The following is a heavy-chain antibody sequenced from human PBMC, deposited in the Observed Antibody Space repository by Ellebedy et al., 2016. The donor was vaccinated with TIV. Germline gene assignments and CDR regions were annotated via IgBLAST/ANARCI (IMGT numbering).Heavy chain of an antibody. V-gene: IGHV1-46*01. J-gene: IGHJ5*02. CDR1: GYTFTSYY. CDR2: INLSGDST. CDR3: ERGPYCSGGSCYDGHWFDP. Sequence: ASVKVSCKASGYTFTSYYMHWVRQAPGQGLEWMGIINLSGDSTRSAQKFQGRVTMTRDTSTSTAYMELRSLRSEDTAVYYCERGPYCSGGSCYDGHWFDPWGQGTLVTVSS. D-gene: IGHD2-15*01.